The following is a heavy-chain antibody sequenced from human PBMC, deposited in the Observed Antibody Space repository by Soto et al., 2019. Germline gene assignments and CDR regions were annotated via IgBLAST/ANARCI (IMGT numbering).Heavy chain of an antibody. CDR2: ISGSGGST. D-gene: IGHD2-2*01. V-gene: IGHV3-23*01. CDR1: GFTFSSYA. J-gene: IGHJ4*02. Sequence: GSLRLSCAASGFTFSSYAMSWVRQTPGEGLEWVSAISGSGGSTYYADSVKGRFTISRDNSKNTVYLQMNSLRAEDTAVYYCAKARGSSTPAPGSYWGQGTLVTVS. CDR3: AKARGSSTPAPGSY.